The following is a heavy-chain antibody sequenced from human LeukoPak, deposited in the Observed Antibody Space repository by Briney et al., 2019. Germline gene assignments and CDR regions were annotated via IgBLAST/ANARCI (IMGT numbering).Heavy chain of an antibody. CDR3: ARDFLEWLPYS. Sequence: PGGSLRLSCAASGFTFSSYAMHWVRQAPGKGLEWVSSITSGSNYMYYADSVKGRFTISRDNAKNSLYLQMNSLRAEDTAVYYCARDFLEWLPYSWGQGTLVTVSS. CDR2: ITSGSNYM. V-gene: IGHV3-21*01. CDR1: GFTFSSYA. J-gene: IGHJ4*02. D-gene: IGHD3-3*01.